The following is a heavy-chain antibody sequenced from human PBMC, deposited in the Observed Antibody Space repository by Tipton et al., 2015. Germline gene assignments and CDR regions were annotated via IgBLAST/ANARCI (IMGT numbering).Heavy chain of an antibody. D-gene: IGHD3-22*01. V-gene: IGHV4-61*01. CDR1: GGSVSSGSYY. CDR2: ISYSGST. CDR3: SRGADYYDSSDYYYVVPFDY. Sequence: TLSLTCTVSGGSVSSGSYYWSWIRQPPGKGLEWIEYISYSGSTNYNPSLKSRVIMSIDTSKDQFSLKLSSVTAADTAVYYCSRGADYYDSSDYYYVVPFDYWGQGALVTVSS. J-gene: IGHJ4*02.